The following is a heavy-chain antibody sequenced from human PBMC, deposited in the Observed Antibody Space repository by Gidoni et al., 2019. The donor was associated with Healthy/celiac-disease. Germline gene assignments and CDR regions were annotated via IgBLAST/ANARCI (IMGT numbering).Heavy chain of an antibody. J-gene: IGHJ4*02. CDR3: AKDRGGSGSSRSSYYFDY. Sequence: QVQLVESGGGVVQPGRSLRLSCAASGFTFSSYGMHWVRQAPGKGLAWVAVISYDGSNKYYADSVKGRFTISRDNSKNTLYLQMNSLRAEDTAVYYCAKDRGGSGSSRSSYYFDYWGQGTLVTVSS. CDR2: ISYDGSNK. D-gene: IGHD3-10*01. V-gene: IGHV3-30*18. CDR1: GFTFSSYG.